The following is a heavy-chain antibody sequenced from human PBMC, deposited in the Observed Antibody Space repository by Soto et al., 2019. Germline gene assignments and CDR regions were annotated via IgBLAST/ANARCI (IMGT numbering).Heavy chain of an antibody. CDR3: AKDATPTYGPADY. V-gene: IGHV3-30*18. J-gene: IGHJ4*02. CDR1: GFTFSSFA. D-gene: IGHD3-16*01. Sequence: QVQLVESGGGVVQPGRSLRLSCVASGFTFSSFAMHWVRQAPGKGLEWVALISYDGSDVYYKDSLKGRFTISRDNSKNTLYLQMNSLSAEDSALYFCAKDATPTYGPADYWGQGTRITVSS. CDR2: ISYDGSDV.